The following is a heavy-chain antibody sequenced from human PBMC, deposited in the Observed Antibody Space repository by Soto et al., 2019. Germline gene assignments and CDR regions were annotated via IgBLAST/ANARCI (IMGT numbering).Heavy chain of an antibody. Sequence: PSETLSLTCTVSGGSVSSGSYYWSWIRQPPGKGLEWIGYIYYSGSTNYNPSLKSRVTISVDTSKNQFSLKLSSVTAADTAVYYCAREPPGFLGTEAYLDYWGQGTLVTVSS. D-gene: IGHD1-1*01. J-gene: IGHJ4*02. V-gene: IGHV4-61*01. CDR2: IYYSGST. CDR3: AREPPGFLGTEAYLDY. CDR1: GGSVSSGSYY.